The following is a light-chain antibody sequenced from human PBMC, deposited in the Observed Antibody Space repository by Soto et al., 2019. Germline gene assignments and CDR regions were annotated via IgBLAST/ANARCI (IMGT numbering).Light chain of an antibody. CDR1: QSVRSN. V-gene: IGKV3-15*01. CDR3: QQYYSTPWT. Sequence: EIVMTQSPSTLSGAPGERASLACRASQSVRSNLAWYQQKPGQPPRLLIYGASTRATGIPARFSGSGSGTDFTLTISSLQAEDVAIYYCQQYYSTPWTFGQGTKVDIK. J-gene: IGKJ1*01. CDR2: GAS.